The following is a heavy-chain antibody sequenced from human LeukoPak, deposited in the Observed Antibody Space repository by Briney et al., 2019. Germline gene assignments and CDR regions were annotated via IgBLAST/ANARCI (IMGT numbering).Heavy chain of an antibody. CDR3: ASHYYDSSGYYGADY. V-gene: IGHV1-2*06. CDR1: GYTFTDYY. CDR2: INPNSGGT. D-gene: IGHD3-22*01. Sequence: ASVKVSCKASGYTFTDYYMHWVRQAPGQGLEWMGRINPNSGGTNYAQKFQGRVTMTRDTSISTAYMELSRLRSDDTAVYYCASHYYDSSGYYGADYWGQGTLVTVSS. J-gene: IGHJ4*02.